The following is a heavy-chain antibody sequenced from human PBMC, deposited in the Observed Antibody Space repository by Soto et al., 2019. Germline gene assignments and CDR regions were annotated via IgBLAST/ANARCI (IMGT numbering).Heavy chain of an antibody. Sequence: ASVKVSCKASGYTFTSYAMRWVRQAPGQRLEWMGWINAGNGNTKYSQKFQGRVTITRDTSASTAYMELSSLRSEDTAVYYCARDYPHGSGDFDYRGQGTLVTVSS. CDR2: INAGNGNT. J-gene: IGHJ4*02. V-gene: IGHV1-3*01. CDR1: GYTFTSYA. D-gene: IGHD3-10*01. CDR3: ARDYPHGSGDFDY.